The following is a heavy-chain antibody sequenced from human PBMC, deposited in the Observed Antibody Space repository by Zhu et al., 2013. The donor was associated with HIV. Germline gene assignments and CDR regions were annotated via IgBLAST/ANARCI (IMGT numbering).Heavy chain of an antibody. CDR2: INPDSGAT. J-gene: IGHJ4*02. D-gene: IGHD2-2*01. Sequence: QVQLVQSGAEVKKPGASVTVSCKASAYSFTGYYIHWVRQAPGQGLEWMGWINPDSGATIYAQKFQGRVTMTRDTSISTAYMELSRLRSDDTAVYYCARDGGYCSSTNCQYYFDYWAREPWSPVSS. CDR1: AYSFTGYY. V-gene: IGHV1-2*02. CDR3: ARDGGYCSSTNCQYYFDY.